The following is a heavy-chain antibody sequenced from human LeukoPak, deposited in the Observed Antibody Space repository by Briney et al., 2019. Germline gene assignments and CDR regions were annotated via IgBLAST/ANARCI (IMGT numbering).Heavy chain of an antibody. D-gene: IGHD5-18*01. V-gene: IGHV1-69*06. J-gene: IGHJ6*03. CDR3: ARPSHPIIQLWLYGYYYYYMDV. Sequence: ASVKVSCKASGGTFSSYAISWVRQAPGQGLEWMGGIIPIFGTANYAQKFQGRVTITADKSTSTAYMELSSLRSEDTAVYYCARPSHPIIQLWLYGYYYYYMDVWGKGTTVTVSS. CDR2: IIPIFGTA. CDR1: GGTFSSYA.